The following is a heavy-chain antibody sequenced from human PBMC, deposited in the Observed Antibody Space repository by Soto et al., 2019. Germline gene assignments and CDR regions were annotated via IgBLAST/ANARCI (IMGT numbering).Heavy chain of an antibody. CDR2: IYYSGST. CDR1: GGSISSYY. CDR3: ARTDYYYDISGYAPDAFDI. D-gene: IGHD3-22*01. J-gene: IGHJ3*02. V-gene: IGHV4-59*01. Sequence: SETLSLTCTVSGGSISSYYLSWIRQPPGKGLEWIGYIYYSGSTNYNPSLKSRVTISVDTSKNQFSLKLSSVTAADTAVYYCARTDYYYDISGYAPDAFDIWGRGTMVTVSS.